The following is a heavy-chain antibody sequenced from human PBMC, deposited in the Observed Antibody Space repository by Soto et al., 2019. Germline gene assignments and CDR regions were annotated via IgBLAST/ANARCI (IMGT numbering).Heavy chain of an antibody. CDR1: GLIFSDYH. CDR3: AMLGGWSGGSSGMDV. V-gene: IGHV3-72*01. CDR2: IRRKANSYTT. D-gene: IGHD6-19*01. J-gene: IGHJ6*02. Sequence: EVQLVESGGGLVQPGGSLRLSCAASGLIFSDYHMDWVRQAPGKGLEWVGRIRRKANSYTTEYAASVKGRFTISREDSKHSLYLQMNSLKSEDTAVYYCAMLGGWSGGSSGMDVWGQGTTVTVSS.